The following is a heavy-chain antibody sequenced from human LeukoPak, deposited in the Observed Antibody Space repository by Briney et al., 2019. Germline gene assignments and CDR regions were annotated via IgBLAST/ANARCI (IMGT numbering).Heavy chain of an antibody. V-gene: IGHV4-59*02. CDR1: GGSVSSYY. D-gene: IGHD3-9*01. Sequence: SETLSLTCTVSGGSVSSYYWSWIRQPPGKGLEWIGYIYYSGSTNYNPSLKSRVTISVDTSKNQFSLKLSSVTAADTAVYYCARASHLYDILTGYVFDYWGQGTLVTVSS. CDR2: IYYSGST. CDR3: ARASHLYDILTGYVFDY. J-gene: IGHJ4*02.